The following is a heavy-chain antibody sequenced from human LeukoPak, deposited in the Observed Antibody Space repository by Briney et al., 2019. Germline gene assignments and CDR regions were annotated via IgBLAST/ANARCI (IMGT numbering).Heavy chain of an antibody. CDR1: EFTFSHFD. CDR2: VSSHGNDG. J-gene: IGHJ4*02. Sequence: SGMTLCLTCAVSEFTFSHFDLHWVRQAPGKGLEWVAFVSSHGNDGNYADSVKVRITISQSNSKAMMYLQIDMLRAEDTDIYSCTRDAYNYKDFYYWGQGTLVTVSS. D-gene: IGHD5-24*01. V-gene: IGHV3-30*16. CDR3: TRDAYNYKDFYY.